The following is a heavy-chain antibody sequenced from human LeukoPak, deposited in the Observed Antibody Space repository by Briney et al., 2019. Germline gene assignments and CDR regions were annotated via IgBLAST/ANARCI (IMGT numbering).Heavy chain of an antibody. CDR3: ALHYSGSYYYGMDV. CDR2: TRDKANSYTT. J-gene: IGHJ6*02. D-gene: IGHD1-26*01. V-gene: IGHV3-72*01. CDR1: GFTFSSYS. Sequence: GGSLRLSCAASGFTFSSYSMNWVRQAPGKGLEWVGRTRDKANSYTTEYAASVKGRFTISRDDSKNSLYLQMNSLKTEDTAVYYCALHYSGSYYYGMDVWGQGTTVTVSS.